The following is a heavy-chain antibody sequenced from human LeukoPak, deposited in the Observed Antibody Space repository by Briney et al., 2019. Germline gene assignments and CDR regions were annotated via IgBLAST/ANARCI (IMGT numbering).Heavy chain of an antibody. Sequence: PSETLSLTCTVSGGSISSGGYYWSWIRQHPGKGLEWIGHIYYSGSTYYNPSLKSRVTISVDTSKNQFSLKLSSVTAADTAVYYCARSGYSYGRDYYYYYGMDVWGQGTTVTVSS. J-gene: IGHJ6*02. CDR1: GGSISSGGYY. CDR3: ARSGYSYGRDYYYYYGMDV. CDR2: IYYSGST. V-gene: IGHV4-31*03. D-gene: IGHD5-18*01.